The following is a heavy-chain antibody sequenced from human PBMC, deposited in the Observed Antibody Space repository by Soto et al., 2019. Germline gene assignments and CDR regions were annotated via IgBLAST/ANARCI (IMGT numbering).Heavy chain of an antibody. V-gene: IGHV3-13*01. CDR3: ARVGLGYDSSGSDAFDI. CDR1: GFTFSSYD. CDR2: IGTAGDT. D-gene: IGHD3-22*01. J-gene: IGHJ3*02. Sequence: GGSLRLSCAASGFTFSSYDMHWVRQATGKGLEWVSAIGTAGDTYYPGSVKGRFTISRENAKNSLYLQMNNLRAEDTAVYYCARVGLGYDSSGSDAFDIWGQGTMVTVSS.